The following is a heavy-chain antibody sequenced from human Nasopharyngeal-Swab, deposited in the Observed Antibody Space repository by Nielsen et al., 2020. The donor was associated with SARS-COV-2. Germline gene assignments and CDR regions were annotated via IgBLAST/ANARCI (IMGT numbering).Heavy chain of an antibody. CDR2: ISGSGGST. CDR1: GFTFSSYA. V-gene: IGHV3-23*01. CDR3: ARDTGFCTRGSCGPFDS. Sequence: GGSLRLSCAASGFTFSSYAMSWVRQAPGKGLEWVSAISGSGGSTYYADSVKGRFTISRDNSKNTLYLQMNSLRAEDTAVYYCARDTGFCTRGSCGPFDSWGQGTLVSVSS. D-gene: IGHD2-8*01. J-gene: IGHJ4*02.